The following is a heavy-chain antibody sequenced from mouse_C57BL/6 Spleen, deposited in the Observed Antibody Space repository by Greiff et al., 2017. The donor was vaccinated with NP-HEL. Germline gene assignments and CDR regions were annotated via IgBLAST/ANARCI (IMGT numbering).Heavy chain of an antibody. J-gene: IGHJ4*01. Sequence: LQPGAELVKPGASVKLSCKASGYTFTSYWMQWVKQRPGQGLEWIGEIDPSDSYTNYNQKFKGKATLTVDTSSSTAYMQLSSLTSEDSAVYYCARGDSSGYVGAMDYWGQGTSVTVSS. CDR2: IDPSDSYT. D-gene: IGHD3-2*02. CDR3: ARGDSSGYVGAMDY. V-gene: IGHV1-50*01. CDR1: GYTFTSYW.